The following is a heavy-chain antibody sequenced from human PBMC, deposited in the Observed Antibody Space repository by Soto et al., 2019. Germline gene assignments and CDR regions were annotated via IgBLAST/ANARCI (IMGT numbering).Heavy chain of an antibody. D-gene: IGHD6-13*01. J-gene: IGHJ4*02. V-gene: IGHV3-33*01. CDR1: GFAFSNYG. CDR3: ARDWWEEPAGKETVSQFDY. CDR2: IWSDGTKK. Sequence: QVHLVESGGGVVQPGRSLTLSCTASGFAFSNYGIHWVRQAPGTGLEWVAVIWSDGTKKFYAGSVRGRFTISRDNSKNTIDLQMNSLRAEDTAVYYCARDWWEEPAGKETVSQFDYWGQGTLVTVSS.